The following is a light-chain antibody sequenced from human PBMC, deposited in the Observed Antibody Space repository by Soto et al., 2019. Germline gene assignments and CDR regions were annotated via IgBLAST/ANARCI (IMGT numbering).Light chain of an antibody. CDR3: QQYNSYSRT. V-gene: IGKV1-5*01. CDR1: QSISSW. J-gene: IGKJ1*01. CDR2: DAS. Sequence: DIQMTQSPSTLSASVGDRVTITCRASQSISSWLAWYQQKPGKAPKLLIYDASSLESGVPSRFSGSGSGTEFTLTISSLQPYDFATYYCQQYNSYSRTFGQGTEV.